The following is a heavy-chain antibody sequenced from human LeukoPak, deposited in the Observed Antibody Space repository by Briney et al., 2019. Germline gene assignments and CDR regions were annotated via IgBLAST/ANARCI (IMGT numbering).Heavy chain of an antibody. V-gene: IGHV3-21*04. CDR2: ISSSSSYI. J-gene: IGHJ3*02. Sequence: GGSLRLSCAASGFTFSSYSMNWVRQAPGKGLEWVSSISSSSSYIYYADSVKGRFTISRDNAKNSLYLQMNSLRAEDMALYYCAKATGFDAFDIWGQGTMVTVSS. D-gene: IGHD2-15*01. CDR1: GFTFSSYS. CDR3: AKATGFDAFDI.